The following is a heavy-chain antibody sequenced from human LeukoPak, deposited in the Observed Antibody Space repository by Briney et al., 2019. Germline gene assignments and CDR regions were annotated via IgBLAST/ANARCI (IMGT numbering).Heavy chain of an antibody. CDR1: GYSISSGYY. V-gene: IGHV4-38-2*02. CDR2: IYHSGST. J-gene: IGHJ4*02. Sequence: SETLSLTCAVSGYSISSGYYWGWIRQPPGKGLEWIGSIYHSGSTYYNPSPKSRVTISVDTSKNQFSLKLSSVTAADTAVYYCARDPEQQPGGIDYWGQGTLVTVSS. CDR3: ARDPEQQPGGIDY. D-gene: IGHD6-13*01.